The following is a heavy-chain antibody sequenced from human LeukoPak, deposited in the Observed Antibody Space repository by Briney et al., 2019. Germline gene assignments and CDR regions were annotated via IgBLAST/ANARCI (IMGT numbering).Heavy chain of an antibody. CDR1: GFTFTNAW. J-gene: IGHJ4*02. V-gene: IGHV3-15*01. CDR3: TRYSSGWY. CDR2: IRSKTDGGTA. Sequence: PGGSLRLSCAAAGFTFTNAWMSSVRQAPGRGLEWVGRIRSKTDGGTADYAAPVKGRFTISRDDSKNTLYLQMNSLKAEDTAVYYCTRYSSGWYWGQGTLVTVS. D-gene: IGHD6-19*01.